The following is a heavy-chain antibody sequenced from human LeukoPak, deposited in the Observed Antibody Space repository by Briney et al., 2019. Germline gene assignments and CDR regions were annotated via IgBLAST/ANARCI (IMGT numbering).Heavy chain of an antibody. Sequence: ASVKVSCKASGYTFTSYGISWVRQAPGQGLEWMGWISAYNGNTNYAQKLQGRVTMTTDTSTSTAYMELRSLRSDDTDVYYCARDKQLDWAHYHYYYMDVWGKGTTVTVSS. CDR3: ARDKQLDWAHYHYYYMDV. D-gene: IGHD1-1*01. CDR1: GYTFTSYG. V-gene: IGHV1-18*01. J-gene: IGHJ6*03. CDR2: ISAYNGNT.